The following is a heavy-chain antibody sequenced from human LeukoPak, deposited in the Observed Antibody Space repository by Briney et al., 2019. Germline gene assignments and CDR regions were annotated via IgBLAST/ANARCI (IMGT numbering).Heavy chain of an antibody. CDR2: IKQDGTSK. J-gene: IGHJ4*02. D-gene: IGHD2-21*01. CDR1: GFTFSRSW. CDR3: ARHGDYCFDL. Sequence: PGGSLRLSCAASGFTFSRSWMGWVRHAPGKGLECVANIKQDGTSKFYVDSVMGRFTISRDNAENSVYLQMNSLSAGDTAVYYCARHGDYCFDLWGPGTRVTVSS. V-gene: IGHV3-7*02.